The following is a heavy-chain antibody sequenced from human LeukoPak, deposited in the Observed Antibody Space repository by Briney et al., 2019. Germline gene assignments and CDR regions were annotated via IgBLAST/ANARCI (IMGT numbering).Heavy chain of an antibody. J-gene: IGHJ5*02. CDR1: GYTFTGYY. CDR2: INPNSGGT. V-gene: IGHV1-2*02. D-gene: IGHD3-22*01. Sequence: GASVKVSCKASGYTFTGYYMHWVRQAPGQGLEWMGWINPNSGGTNYAQKFQGRVTMTRDTSISTAYMELSRLRSDDTAVYYCAREHEYYDSSGYKVWGWFDPWGQGTLVTVSS. CDR3: AREHEYYDSSGYKVWGWFDP.